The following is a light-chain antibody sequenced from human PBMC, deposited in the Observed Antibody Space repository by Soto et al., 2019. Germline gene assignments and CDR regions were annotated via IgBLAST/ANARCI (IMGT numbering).Light chain of an antibody. CDR3: QQRSNWPSIT. Sequence: VLTQSPATLSLSPGERATLSCRASQSVSSYLAWYQQKPGQAPRLLMYDASTRATGIPARFSGSGSGTDFTLTISSLEPEDSAVYYCQQRSNWPSITFGQGTRLEIK. CDR1: QSVSSY. J-gene: IGKJ5*01. CDR2: DAS. V-gene: IGKV3-11*01.